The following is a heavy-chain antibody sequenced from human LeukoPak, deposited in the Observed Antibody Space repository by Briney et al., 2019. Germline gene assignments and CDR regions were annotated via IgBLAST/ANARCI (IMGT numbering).Heavy chain of an antibody. CDR1: GYTFTSYG. J-gene: IGHJ4*02. CDR2: ISAYNGNT. V-gene: IGHV1-18*01. Sequence: ASVKVSCKASGYTFTSYGISWVRQAPGQGLEWMGWISAYNGNTSYAQKFQGRVTMTRDTSTSTVYMELSSLRSEDTAVYYCARDLGGAGLWFGELWGQGTLVTVSS. D-gene: IGHD3-10*01. CDR3: ARDLGGAGLWFGEL.